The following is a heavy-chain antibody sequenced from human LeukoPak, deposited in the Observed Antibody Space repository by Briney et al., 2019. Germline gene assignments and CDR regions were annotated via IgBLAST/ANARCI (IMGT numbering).Heavy chain of an antibody. D-gene: IGHD4-17*01. CDR1: GGSFSGYY. CDR2: IKHSGST. J-gene: IGHJ4*02. V-gene: IGHV4-34*01. Sequence: ASETLSLTCAVYGGSFSGYYWSWIRQPPGKGLEWIGEIKHSGSTNYNPSLKRRVTISVDTSKNQFSLKLSSVTAADTAVYYCARGLPPRSLDYWGQGTLVTVSS. CDR3: ARGLPPRSLDY.